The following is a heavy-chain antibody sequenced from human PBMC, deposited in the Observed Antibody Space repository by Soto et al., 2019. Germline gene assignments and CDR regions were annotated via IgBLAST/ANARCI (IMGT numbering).Heavy chain of an antibody. CDR2: IIPIFATT. CDR3: ARVRDVVVVPDSGMDV. Sequence: QVQLLQSGAEVRKPGSSVKVSCKASGGTFSSFAISWVRQAPGQGLEWMGGIIPIFATTNYAQKFQGRVTITADESTSTAYMELGSLRSEDTAVYYCARVRDVVVVPDSGMDVWGQGTTVPGSS. D-gene: IGHD2-2*01. J-gene: IGHJ6*02. V-gene: IGHV1-69*01. CDR1: GGTFSSFA.